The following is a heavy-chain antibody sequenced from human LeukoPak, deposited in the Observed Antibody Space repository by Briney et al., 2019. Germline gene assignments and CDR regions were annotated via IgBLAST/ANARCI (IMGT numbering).Heavy chain of an antibody. V-gene: IGHV1-18*01. J-gene: IGHJ6*03. CDR3: ARDSCTSTSCYPWDYYYYMDV. CDR1: GYTFTSYG. D-gene: IGHD2-2*01. Sequence: ASVKVSCKASGYTFTSYGISWVRQAPGQGLEWMGWISAYNGNTNYAQKLQGRVTMTTYTSTSTAYMELRSLRSDDPAVYYCARDSCTSTSCYPWDYYYYMDVWGKGTTVTVSS. CDR2: ISAYNGNT.